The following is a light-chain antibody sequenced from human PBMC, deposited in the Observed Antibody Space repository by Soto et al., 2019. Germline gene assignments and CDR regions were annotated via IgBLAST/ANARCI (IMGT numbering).Light chain of an antibody. J-gene: IGKJ4*01. Sequence: EIVMTQSPATLSVSPGERATLSCRASQSVGSDLAWYQQKPGQAPRLVIYDASYRAAGIPDRFSGSGSGTDFTLTITSLEPEDFAVYYCQQRSNWPLTFGGGTKVDIK. CDR2: DAS. CDR1: QSVGSD. CDR3: QQRSNWPLT. V-gene: IGKV3-11*01.